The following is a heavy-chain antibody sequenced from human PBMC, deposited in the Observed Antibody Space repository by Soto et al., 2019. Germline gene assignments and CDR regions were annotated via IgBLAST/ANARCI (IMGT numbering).Heavy chain of an antibody. V-gene: IGHV1-69*01. J-gene: IGHJ4*02. CDR3: ARDYGHDCSGGNCYFYF. CDR2: IVPLFGTA. D-gene: IGHD2-15*01. CDR1: GGTFSRHA. Sequence: QVQLVQSGAEVKKPGSSVKVSCKASGGTFSRHAINWVRQAPGHGLQWMGGIVPLFGTANYAQKFQGRVTITADESTSTAPMELRSMRSEDTAVYYCARDYGHDCSGGNCYFYFWGQGTLVTVSS.